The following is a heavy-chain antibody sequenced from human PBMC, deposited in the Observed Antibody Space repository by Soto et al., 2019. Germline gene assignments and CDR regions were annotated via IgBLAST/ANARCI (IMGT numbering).Heavy chain of an antibody. Sequence: SGPTLVNPTQTLTLTCTFSGFSLTSNEMRVTWIRQPPGKALEWLARIDWDGEKFYSSSLRTRLTISKDSSKNQVVLTMTNMDPVDTAAYYCARTTNTGTDYWGQGTLVTVSS. CDR2: IDWDGEK. CDR3: ARTTNTGTDY. D-gene: IGHD1-1*01. CDR1: GFSLTSNEMR. V-gene: IGHV2-70*04. J-gene: IGHJ4*02.